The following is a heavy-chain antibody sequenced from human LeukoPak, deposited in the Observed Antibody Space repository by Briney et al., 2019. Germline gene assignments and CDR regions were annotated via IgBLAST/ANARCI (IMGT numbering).Heavy chain of an antibody. CDR3: ARAAVAGLSLGIYFDY. CDR1: GYTFTSYG. V-gene: IGHV1-18*01. CDR2: ISAYNGNT. Sequence: GASVKVSCKASGYTFTSYGISWVRQAPGQGLEWMGWISAYNGNTNYAQKLQGRVTMTTDTSTSTAYMELRSLRSDDTAVYYCARAAVAGLSLGIYFDYWGQGTLVTVSS. D-gene: IGHD6-19*01. J-gene: IGHJ4*02.